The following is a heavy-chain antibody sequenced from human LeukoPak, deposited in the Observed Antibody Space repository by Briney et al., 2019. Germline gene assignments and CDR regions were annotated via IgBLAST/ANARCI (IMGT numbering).Heavy chain of an antibody. J-gene: IGHJ4*02. V-gene: IGHV3-53*01. CDR3: AGDSLSPPQGDS. CDR1: GFTVSGSY. Sequence: GGSLRLSCAASGFTVSGSYMSWVRQAPGKGLEWVSVIYSDGDTYYPESVKGRFTISRDNSKNTLYLQMSSLRAEDTAVYYCAGDSLSPPQGDSWGQGTLVTVSS. CDR2: IYSDGDT. D-gene: IGHD2/OR15-2a*01.